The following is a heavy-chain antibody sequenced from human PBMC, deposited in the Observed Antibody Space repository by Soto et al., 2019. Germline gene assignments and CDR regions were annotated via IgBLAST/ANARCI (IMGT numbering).Heavy chain of an antibody. CDR1: EFTFGTYA. J-gene: IGHJ3*01. Sequence: QVQVVESGGGVVQPGRSLRLSCAASEFTFGTYAMNWVRQAPGKGLEWAAVILYDGDKKYESDSVKGRFIISSDSSKNTLHQQMNSLRPEDTAMYYCARGRWRFSISDDGFDVWGQGAMVIVAA. CDR3: ARGRWRFSISDDGFDV. V-gene: IGHV3-30-3*01. CDR2: ILYDGDKK. D-gene: IGHD2-21*01.